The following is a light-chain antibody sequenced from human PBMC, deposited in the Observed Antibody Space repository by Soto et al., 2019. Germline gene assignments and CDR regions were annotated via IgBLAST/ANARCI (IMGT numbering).Light chain of an antibody. V-gene: IGLV2-14*01. CDR3: SSYTSSSTYV. CDR2: EVT. Sequence: QSALTQPASVSGSPGQSITISCTGSSSDVGAYYYVSWYQQHPGEAPRIMIYEVTNRPSGVSNRFSGSKSGSTASLTISGLQAEDEADYYCSSYTSSSTYVFGTGTKVTVL. J-gene: IGLJ1*01. CDR1: SSDVGAYYY.